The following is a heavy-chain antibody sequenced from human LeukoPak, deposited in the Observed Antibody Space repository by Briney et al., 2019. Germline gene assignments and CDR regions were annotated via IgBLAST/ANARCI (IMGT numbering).Heavy chain of an antibody. CDR3: ASVPDDASGNSRYYFKT. J-gene: IGHJ4*02. V-gene: IGHV3-20*04. Sequence: PGGSLRLSCVASGFRLDAFGMSWVRQVPGKGLEWVSGIEWNGGRREYADSVKGRFTISRDNAKNSLYLQMKNLRAEDTALYYCASVPDDASGNSRYYFKTWGQGTLAIVSS. CDR1: GFRLDAFG. D-gene: IGHD3-22*01. CDR2: IEWNGGRR.